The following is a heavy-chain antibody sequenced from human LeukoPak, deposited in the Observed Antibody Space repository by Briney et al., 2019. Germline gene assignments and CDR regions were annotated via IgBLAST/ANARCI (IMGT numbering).Heavy chain of an antibody. D-gene: IGHD5-12*01. V-gene: IGHV3-30*03. CDR2: IPTDGNDQ. CDR1: GGTFRSYD. J-gene: IGHJ4*02. Sequence: WGSLRLSCAASGGTFRSYDMNWIRQAPGKGLEWVALIPTDGNDQLYGDSVSGRFTFSRDDSKSTLYLQMNSLRAEDTAGYYRTTKVIRGNSGDDYDDWGQGTLVTVSS. CDR3: TTKVIRGNSGDDYDD.